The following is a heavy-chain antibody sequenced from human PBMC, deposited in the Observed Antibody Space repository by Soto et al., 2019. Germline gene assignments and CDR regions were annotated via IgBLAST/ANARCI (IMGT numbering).Heavy chain of an antibody. V-gene: IGHV4-59*08. CDR2: IYYSGST. J-gene: IGHJ4*02. CDR1: GGSISSYY. CDR3: ARVGGYSYGYPGYFDY. D-gene: IGHD5-18*01. Sequence: QVQLQESGPGLVKPSETLSLTCTVSGGSISSYYWSWIRQPPGKGLEWIGYIYYSGSTNYNPSLKSRVNISVDTSKNQFSLKLSSVTAADTAVYYCARVGGYSYGYPGYFDYWGQGTLVTVSS.